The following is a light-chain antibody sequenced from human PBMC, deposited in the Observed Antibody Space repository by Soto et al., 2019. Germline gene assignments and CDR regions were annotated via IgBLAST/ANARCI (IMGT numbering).Light chain of an antibody. CDR1: QSVSSNQ. Sequence: VVLTQSPGTLSLSPWERATLSCRASQSVSSNQLAWYQQKPGQAPSLLIYGASSRATGVPDRFSGSGSGTDFTLTISRLEPEDYAVYFCQQYGGSSTFGQGTKVDIK. J-gene: IGKJ1*01. V-gene: IGKV3-20*01. CDR2: GAS. CDR3: QQYGGSST.